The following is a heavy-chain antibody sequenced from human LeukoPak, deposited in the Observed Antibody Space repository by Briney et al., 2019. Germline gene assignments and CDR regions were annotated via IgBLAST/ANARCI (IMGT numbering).Heavy chain of an antibody. CDR1: GYTFTGYY. Sequence: GASVKVSCKASGYTFTGYYMHWVRQAPGQGLEWMGWINPNSGGTNYAQKFQGRVTMTRDTSISTAYMELSRLRSDDTAVYYCARDLDYRDDYVWGVYDYWGQGTLVNVSS. CDR3: ARDLDYRDDYVWGVYDY. V-gene: IGHV1-2*02. D-gene: IGHD3-16*01. J-gene: IGHJ4*02. CDR2: INPNSGGT.